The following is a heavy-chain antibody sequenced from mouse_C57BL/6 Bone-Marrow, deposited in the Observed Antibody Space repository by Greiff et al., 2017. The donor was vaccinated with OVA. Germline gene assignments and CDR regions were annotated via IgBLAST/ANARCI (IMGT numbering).Heavy chain of an antibody. CDR1: GYSFTDYN. J-gene: IGHJ1*03. CDR3: AFYYGSSYRYFDV. CDR2: INPNYGTT. V-gene: IGHV1-39*01. Sequence: VQLQQSGPELVKPGASVKISCKASGYSFTDYNMNWVKQSNGKSLEWIGVINPNYGTTSFNQKFKGKATLTVDQSSSTAYMQLNSLTSEDSAVYYCAFYYGSSYRYFDVWGTGTTVTVSS. D-gene: IGHD1-1*01.